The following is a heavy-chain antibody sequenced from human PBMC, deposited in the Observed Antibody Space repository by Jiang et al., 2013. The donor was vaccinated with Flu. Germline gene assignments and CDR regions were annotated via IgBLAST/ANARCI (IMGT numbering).Heavy chain of an antibody. CDR2: VQHSGST. D-gene: IGHD4-17*01. Sequence: LLKPSETLSLICTVSGGSIKNYIWTWIRQPPGKGLEWIGHVQHSGSTNYNPSLTSRVTISVDMSKNQFSLKLNSVTAADTALYYCARRKAGDYGYYLDSWGQGRLVTVSS. CDR1: GGSIKNYI. V-gene: IGHV4-59*08. J-gene: IGHJ4*02. CDR3: ARRKAGDYGYYLDS.